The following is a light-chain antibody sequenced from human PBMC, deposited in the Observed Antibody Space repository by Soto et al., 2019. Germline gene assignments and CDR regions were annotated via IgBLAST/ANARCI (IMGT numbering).Light chain of an antibody. CDR2: DVS. V-gene: IGLV2-14*01. J-gene: IGLJ1*01. Sequence: QSVLTQPASVSGSPGQSITISCTGTSSDVGGYNYVSWYQQHPGKAPKLMIYDVSNRPSGVSNRFSGSKSGNTASPTISGLQAEDEAYYYCSSYTSSSPYVFGTGTKLTVL. CDR3: SSYTSSSPYV. CDR1: SSDVGGYNY.